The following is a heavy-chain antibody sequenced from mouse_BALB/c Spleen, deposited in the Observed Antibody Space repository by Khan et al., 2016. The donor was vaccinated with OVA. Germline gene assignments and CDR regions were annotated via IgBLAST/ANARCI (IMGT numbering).Heavy chain of an antibody. CDR1: GYSITSNYA. V-gene: IGHV3-2*02. D-gene: IGHD1-1*01. J-gene: IGHJ4*01. CDR3: ARGNYYGYAMDY. CDR2: ISYSGST. Sequence: EVQLVESGPGLVKPSQSLSLTCTVTGYSITSNYAWNWIRQLPGNKLEWMGYISYSGSTSYNPSLKSRISITRDTSKNQFFLQLNSVTTEDAATYDCARGNYYGYAMDYWGQGTSVTVSS.